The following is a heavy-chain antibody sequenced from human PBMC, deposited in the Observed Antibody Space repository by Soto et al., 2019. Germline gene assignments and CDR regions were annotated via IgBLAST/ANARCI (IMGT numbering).Heavy chain of an antibody. J-gene: IGHJ2*01. V-gene: IGHV3-23*01. CDR3: ARKVWGSTSRPDWWYFDL. CDR1: GFTFINYA. Sequence: EVQLLESGGGLVQPGGSLRLSCVGSGFTFINYAMNWVRQTPGKGLVWVSTISGGGDRTFDADTVKGRFTISRDNSKNTANLQMSRLRADHTAVYYCARKVWGSTSRPDWWYFDLWGRGTLVTVSS. CDR2: ISGGGDRT. D-gene: IGHD2-2*01.